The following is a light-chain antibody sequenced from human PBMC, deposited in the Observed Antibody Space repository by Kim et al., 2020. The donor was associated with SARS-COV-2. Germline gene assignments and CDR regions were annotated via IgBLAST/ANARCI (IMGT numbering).Light chain of an antibody. V-gene: IGKV1-17*03. CDR2: AAS. Sequence: SASVGDQFPITCRASKDISNYLAWFQQKPGKVPKRLIYAASNLLSGVPSRFSGSGSGTEFTLTISSLQPEDFATYYCLRHNTYPLIFGGGTKVEI. CDR3: LRHNTYPLI. CDR1: KDISNY. J-gene: IGKJ4*01.